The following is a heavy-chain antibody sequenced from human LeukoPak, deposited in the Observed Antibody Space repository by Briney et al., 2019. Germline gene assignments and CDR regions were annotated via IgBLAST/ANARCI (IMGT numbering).Heavy chain of an antibody. CDR3: ARRVFTMTDFDP. V-gene: IGHV5-51*01. D-gene: IGHD3-22*01. Sequence: GESLKISCEGSGGSFTKFWIGWVRQMPGKGLELMGIIYPADSDTRYSPSFQGQVTISADKSISTAYLQWSSLKASDTAIYYCARRVFTMTDFDPWGQGTLVTVSS. CDR1: GGSFTKFW. J-gene: IGHJ5*02. CDR2: IYPADSDT.